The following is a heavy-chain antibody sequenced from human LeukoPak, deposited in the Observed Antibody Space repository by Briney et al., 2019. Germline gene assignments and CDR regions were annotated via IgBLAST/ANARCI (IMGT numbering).Heavy chain of an antibody. CDR2: INHSGST. CDR1: GGSFSGYY. J-gene: IGHJ3*02. D-gene: IGHD2-21*01. CDR3: ARYSHCGGDCYDAFDI. V-gene: IGHV4-34*01. Sequence: SETLSLTCAVYGGSFSGYYWSWIRQPPGKGLEWIGEINHSGSTNYNPSLKSRVTISVDTSKNQFSLKLSSVTAADTAVYYCARYSHCGGDCYDAFDIWGQGTMVTVSS.